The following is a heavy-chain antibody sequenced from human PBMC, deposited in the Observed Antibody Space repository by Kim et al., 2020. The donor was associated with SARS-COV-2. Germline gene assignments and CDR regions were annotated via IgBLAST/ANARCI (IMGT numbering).Heavy chain of an antibody. CDR3: ARDCFTYYDFLYGMDV. D-gene: IGHD3-3*01. CDR2: ISYDGSNK. J-gene: IGHJ6*02. V-gene: IGHV3-30-3*01. Sequence: GGSLRLSCAASGFTFSSYAMHWVRQAPGKGLEWVAVISYDGSNKYYADSVKGRFTISRDNSKNTLYLQMNSLRAEDTAVYYCARDCFTYYDFLYGMDVWGQGTTVTVSS. CDR1: GFTFSSYA.